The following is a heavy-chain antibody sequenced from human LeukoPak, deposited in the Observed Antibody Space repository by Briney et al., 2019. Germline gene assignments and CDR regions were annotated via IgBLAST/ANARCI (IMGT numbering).Heavy chain of an antibody. Sequence: PSETLSLTCTVSGGSVSSHFWSWIRQPPGKGLEWIGYIYNSGITNYNPSLKSRVTMSADTSKNQFSLMLRSVTAADTAVYYCARDHLPAGAPGYYMDVWGKGTTVTVSS. CDR3: ARDHLPAGAPGYYMDV. CDR1: GGSVSSHF. D-gene: IGHD4/OR15-4a*01. J-gene: IGHJ6*03. CDR2: IYNSGIT. V-gene: IGHV4-59*02.